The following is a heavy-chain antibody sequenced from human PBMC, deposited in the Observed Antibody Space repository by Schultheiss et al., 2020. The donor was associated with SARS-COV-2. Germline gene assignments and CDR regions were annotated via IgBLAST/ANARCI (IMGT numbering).Heavy chain of an antibody. CDR1: GGSISSSSYY. CDR3: ARPYSSSSVAAFDY. D-gene: IGHD6-6*01. Sequence: SETLSITCTVSGGSISSSSYYWGWIRQPPGKGLEWIGSIYYSGSTYYNPSLKSRVTISVDTSKNQFSLKLSSVTAADTAVYYCARPYSSSSVAAFDYWGQGTLVTVSS. J-gene: IGHJ4*02. V-gene: IGHV4-39*01. CDR2: IYYSGST.